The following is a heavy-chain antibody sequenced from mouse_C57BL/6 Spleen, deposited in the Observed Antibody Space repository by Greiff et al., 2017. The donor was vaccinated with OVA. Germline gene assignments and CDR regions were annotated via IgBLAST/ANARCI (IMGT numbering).Heavy chain of an antibody. CDR2: ISYDGSN. D-gene: IGHD1-1*01. V-gene: IGHV3-6*01. J-gene: IGHJ4*01. CDR3: ARHYYGSSYAMDY. CDR1: GYSITSGYY. Sequence: ESGPGLVKPSQSLSLTCSVTGYSITSGYYWNWIRQFPGNKLEWMGYISYDGSNHYNPSLKNRISITRDTSKNQFFLKLNSVTTEDTATYYCARHYYGSSYAMDYWGQGTSVTVSS.